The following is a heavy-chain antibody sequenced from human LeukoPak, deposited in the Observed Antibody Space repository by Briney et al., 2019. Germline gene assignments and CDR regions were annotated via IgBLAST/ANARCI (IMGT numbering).Heavy chain of an antibody. J-gene: IGHJ6*04. CDR2: VSSSGSTI. D-gene: IGHD6-13*01. CDR1: GFTFSSYE. V-gene: IGHV3-48*03. Sequence: GGSLRLSCAASGFTFSSYEMNWVRQAPGKGLEWVSYVSSSGSTIYYADSVKGRFTISRDNAKNSLYLRMNSPRAEDTAVYYCARDRIAAAGTEYYYYGMDVWGKGTTVTVSS. CDR3: ARDRIAAAGTEYYYYGMDV.